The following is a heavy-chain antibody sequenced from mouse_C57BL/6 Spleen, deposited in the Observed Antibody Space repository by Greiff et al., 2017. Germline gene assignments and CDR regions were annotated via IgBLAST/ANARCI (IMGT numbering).Heavy chain of an antibody. D-gene: IGHD2-5*01. V-gene: IGHV1-61*01. J-gene: IGHJ4*01. CDR2: IYPSDSDT. CDR3: AKGEGYSNLYYYAMDY. Sequence: VQLQQPGAELVRPGSSVKLSCKASGYTFTSYWMDWVKQRPGQGLEWIGNIYPSDSDTHYNQKFKDKATLTVDKSSSTAYMQRSSLTSADSAVYYCAKGEGYSNLYYYAMDYWGQGTSVTVST. CDR1: GYTFTSYW.